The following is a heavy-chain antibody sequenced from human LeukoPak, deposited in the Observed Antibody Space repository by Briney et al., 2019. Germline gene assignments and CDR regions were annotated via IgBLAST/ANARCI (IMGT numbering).Heavy chain of an antibody. D-gene: IGHD3-10*01. CDR2: LSYDGSNE. CDR3: AGSWFYRDYFEY. J-gene: IGHJ4*02. CDR1: GFPFSSYD. V-gene: IGHV3-30*03. Sequence: GGSLRLSCTASGFPFSSYDMHWVLQAPGKGLEWVAVLSYDGSNEYYADSVKGRFTISRDNSKNTLYLQMNSLRVEDTAVYYCAGSWFYRDYFEYWGQGTLVTVSS.